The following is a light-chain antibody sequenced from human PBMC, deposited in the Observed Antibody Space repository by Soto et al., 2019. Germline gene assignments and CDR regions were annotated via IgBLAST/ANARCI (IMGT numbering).Light chain of an antibody. J-gene: IGLJ3*02. CDR3: QTWGTGTWV. CDR2: LNSDGSH. V-gene: IGLV4-69*01. CDR1: SGHSSYA. Sequence: QSVLTQSPSASASLGASVKLTCTLSSGHSSYAIAWHQQQPEKGPRYLMTLNSDGSHSKGDGIPDRFSGSSSGAERYLTISSLQSEDEADYSCQTWGTGTWVFGGGTKVTVL.